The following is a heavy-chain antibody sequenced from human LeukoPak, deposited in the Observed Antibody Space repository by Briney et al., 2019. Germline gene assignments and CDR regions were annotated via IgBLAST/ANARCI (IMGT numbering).Heavy chain of an antibody. CDR2: IYPGDSDT. V-gene: IGHV5-51*01. CDR1: GYTFITYW. CDR3: ARPDDYGGKPAAFDI. J-gene: IGHJ3*02. D-gene: IGHD4-23*01. Sequence: GESLKISCQGSGYTFITYWIGWVRQMPGKGLEWMGIIYPGDSDTRYSPSFRGQVTISADKSINTAYLQWSSLKASDNAMYYCARPDDYGGKPAAFDIWGQGTMVTVSS.